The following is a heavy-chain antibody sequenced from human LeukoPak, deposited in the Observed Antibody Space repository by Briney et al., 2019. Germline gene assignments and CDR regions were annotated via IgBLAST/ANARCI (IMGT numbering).Heavy chain of an antibody. CDR1: GFIFGHYV. J-gene: IGHJ5*02. CDR3: VKDTVSWCDH. Sequence: GGSLTLSCTASGFIFGHYVMTWVRQAPGKGLEWVSSIHNGGGETYYADAVKGRFIISRDNSRNTVYLQMSSLTAEDTALYFCVKDTVSWCDHWGLGTQVIVSS. D-gene: IGHD5/OR15-5a*01. CDR2: IHNGGGET. V-gene: IGHV3-23*01.